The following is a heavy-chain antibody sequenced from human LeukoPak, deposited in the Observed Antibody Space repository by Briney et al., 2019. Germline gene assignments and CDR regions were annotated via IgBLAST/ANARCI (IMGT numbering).Heavy chain of an antibody. CDR1: SGSLCSGGYY. Sequence: SEPLSLLCTVSSGSLCSGGYYWSWIRQHPGKGLVWIGYIYYSGSTYYNPPLRSRVNISVDTSKNQFSLKLSSVTAADTAGYYCASSTGYSSSSRWFDPWGQGTLVTVSS. J-gene: IGHJ5*02. CDR2: IYYSGST. V-gene: IGHV4-31*03. D-gene: IGHD6-13*01. CDR3: ASSTGYSSSSRWFDP.